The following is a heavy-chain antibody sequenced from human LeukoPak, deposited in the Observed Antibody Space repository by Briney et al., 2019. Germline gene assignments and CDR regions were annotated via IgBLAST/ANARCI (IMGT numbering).Heavy chain of an antibody. CDR2: IRDSGEA. CDR3: GRDRSANQGWVEIDP. CDR1: GFRVSDYY. D-gene: IGHD1-14*01. V-gene: IGHV3-66*03. J-gene: IGHJ5*02. Sequence: GGSLRLSCAVSGFRVSDYYMSWVRQAPGKGLEWVGLIRDSGEAFYADFARGRFAISRYESKNTLYLQMNRLRVEHTAVYFCGRDRSANQGWVEIDPWGEGTPVIVSS.